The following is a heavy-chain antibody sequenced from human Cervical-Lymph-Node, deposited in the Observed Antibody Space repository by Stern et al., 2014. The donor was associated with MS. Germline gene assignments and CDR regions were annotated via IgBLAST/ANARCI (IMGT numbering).Heavy chain of an antibody. CDR2: IYPGDSGT. Sequence: EVQLVESGAEVKKSGESLKISCKGSGYSFTSYWIGWVRQMPGKGLAWMGIIYPGDSGTRYSPSFQGQVTISADKSISTAYRQWSSLKASDTGMYYCANLNSDVDSIDYWGQGTLVTVSS. V-gene: IGHV5-51*01. CDR1: GYSFTSYW. D-gene: IGHD3-22*01. J-gene: IGHJ4*02. CDR3: ANLNSDVDSIDY.